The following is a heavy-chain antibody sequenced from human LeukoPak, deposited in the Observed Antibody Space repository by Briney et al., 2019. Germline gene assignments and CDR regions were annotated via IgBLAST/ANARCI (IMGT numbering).Heavy chain of an antibody. J-gene: IGHJ4*02. Sequence: GRSLRLSCAASGFTFDDYAMHWVRQAPGKGLEWVSSISSSSSYIYYADSVKGRFTISRDNAKNSLYLQMNSLRAEDTAVYYCARDLGDGYNWALGYWGQGTLVTVSS. CDR3: ARDLGDGYNWALGY. V-gene: IGHV3-21*01. D-gene: IGHD5-24*01. CDR2: ISSSSSYI. CDR1: GFTFDDYA.